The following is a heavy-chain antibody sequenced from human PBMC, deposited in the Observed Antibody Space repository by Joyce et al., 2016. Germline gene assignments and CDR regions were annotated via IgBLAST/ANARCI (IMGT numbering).Heavy chain of an antibody. CDR1: GFTFSTSS. Sequence: EVQLVESGGGLVKPGGSLRISCAASGFTFSTSSMSWFRRAPEKGLEWVSAISSDSTYIFYADSGKGRFTVSRDNAKNSLYLQMNSLRAEDTAVFFCARGGIVYDYSMDLWGQGTTVTVSS. CDR2: ISSDSTYI. D-gene: IGHD3-22*01. V-gene: IGHV3-21*02. CDR3: ARGGIVYDYSMDL. J-gene: IGHJ6*02.